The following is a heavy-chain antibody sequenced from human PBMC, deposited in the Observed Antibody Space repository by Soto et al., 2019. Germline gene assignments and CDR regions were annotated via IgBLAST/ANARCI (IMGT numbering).Heavy chain of an antibody. CDR2: IYWDDDK. J-gene: IGHJ4*02. D-gene: IGHD2-2*03. CDR1: GFSLSTSGVG. V-gene: IGHV2-5*02. Sequence: QIPLKEAGPTLAQPTQPLTLTCTFSGFSLSTSGVGVGWIRQPPGKPLEWLALIYWDDDKRYTPSLKSRITLPTDTSKHQVGLTMTNMAPVATATHHGAHRMDDYGDSWGQGTLVTVCS. CDR3: AHRMDDYGDS.